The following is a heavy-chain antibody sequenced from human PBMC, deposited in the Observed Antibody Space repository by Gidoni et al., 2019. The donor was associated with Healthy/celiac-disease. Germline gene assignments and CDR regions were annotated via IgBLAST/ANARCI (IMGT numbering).Heavy chain of an antibody. CDR1: GGSFSGYY. CDR2: INHSGST. D-gene: IGHD5-18*01. Sequence: QVQLQQWGAGLLKPSETLSLTCAVYGGSFSGYYWCWIRQPPGKGLEWNGEINHSGSTNYNPSLKSRVTIAVDTSKNQFSLKLSSVTAADTAVYYCASYSYGYSFDYWGQGTLVTVSS. V-gene: IGHV4-34*01. J-gene: IGHJ4*02. CDR3: ASYSYGYSFDY.